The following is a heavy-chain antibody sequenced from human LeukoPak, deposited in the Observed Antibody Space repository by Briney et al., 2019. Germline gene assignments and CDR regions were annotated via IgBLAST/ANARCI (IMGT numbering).Heavy chain of an antibody. CDR1: GFTFSNYE. Sequence: PGGSLRLSCAASGFTFSNYEMNWVRQAPGRGLEWVSYISDISDTIHYADSVRGRFTISRDNAKNSLYLQMNSLRVEDTAVYYCARETSSWYPMDSWGQGTLVTVSS. D-gene: IGHD6-13*01. V-gene: IGHV3-48*03. CDR2: ISDISDTI. CDR3: ARETSSWYPMDS. J-gene: IGHJ4*02.